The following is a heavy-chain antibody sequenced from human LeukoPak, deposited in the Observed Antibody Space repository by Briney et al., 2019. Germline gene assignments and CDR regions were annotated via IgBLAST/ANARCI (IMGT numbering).Heavy chain of an antibody. J-gene: IGHJ4*02. V-gene: IGHV4-59*01. Sequence: TSETLSLTCTVSGGSISSYYWSWIRQPPGKGLEWIGYIYYSGSTNYNPSLKSRVTISVDTSKNQFSLKLSSVTAADTAVYYCARATYYYDSSGYLFDYWGQGTLVTVSS. CDR3: ARATYYYDSSGYLFDY. D-gene: IGHD3-22*01. CDR2: IYYSGST. CDR1: GGSISSYY.